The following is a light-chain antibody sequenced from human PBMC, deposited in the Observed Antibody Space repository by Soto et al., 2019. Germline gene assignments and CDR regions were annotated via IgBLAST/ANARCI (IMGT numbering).Light chain of an antibody. V-gene: IGLV2-8*01. J-gene: IGLJ3*02. CDR3: SSYAISSTWV. CDR1: SSDVGVYDY. Sequence: QSALTQPPSASGSPGQSVTISCTGTSSDVGVYDYVSWYQQHPGKAPKLMIYEVSKRPSGVPDRFSASKSGNTASLTVSGLQAEDEANYYCSSYAISSTWVFGGGTQLTVL. CDR2: EVS.